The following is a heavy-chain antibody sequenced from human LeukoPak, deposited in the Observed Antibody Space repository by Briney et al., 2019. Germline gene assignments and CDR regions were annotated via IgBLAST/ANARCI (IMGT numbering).Heavy chain of an antibody. CDR3: ARYRDDYNYWLGSDY. V-gene: IGHV3-53*01. D-gene: IGHD5-24*01. CDR2: IYSGGST. Sequence: GGSLRLSCAASGFSVSSKYMGWVRQAPGKGLEWVSVIYSGGSTFVADSVKGRFTISRDNSKNTVYLQMNSLRAEETAVHYCARYRDDYNYWLGSDYWGQGTLVTVSS. CDR1: GFSVSSKY. J-gene: IGHJ4*02.